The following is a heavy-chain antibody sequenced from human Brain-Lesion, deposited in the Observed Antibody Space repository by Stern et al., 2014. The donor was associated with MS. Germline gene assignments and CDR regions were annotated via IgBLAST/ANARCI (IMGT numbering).Heavy chain of an antibody. V-gene: IGHV1-2*06. CDR3: ARDQRGITIFGVVTDYYYLGMDV. CDR1: GYIFTGYY. J-gene: IGHJ6*02. D-gene: IGHD3-3*01. Sequence: VQLVQSGAEVKKPGASVKVSCKTSGYIFTGYYIHWVRQAPGQGLEGMARLNPNTGGPKYAQKFPGRVTMSRDTSISTAYVELSSLTSDDTAVYYCARDQRGITIFGVVTDYYYLGMDVWGQGTTVTVSS. CDR2: LNPNTGGP.